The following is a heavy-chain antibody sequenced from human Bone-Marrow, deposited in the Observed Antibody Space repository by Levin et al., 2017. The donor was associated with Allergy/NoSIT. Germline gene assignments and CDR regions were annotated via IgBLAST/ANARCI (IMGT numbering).Heavy chain of an antibody. Sequence: GGSLRLSCAVSGFTFSKYSMNWVRQAPGKGLEWVSSITSSGNYIYYADSVKGRFTISTDSAKNSLYLHMNTLRVEDAAVYYCARGPSLDYWGLGPPVTGSA. V-gene: IGHV3-21*01. CDR2: ITSSGNYI. J-gene: IGHJ4*02. CDR3: ARGPSLDY. CDR1: GFTFSKYS.